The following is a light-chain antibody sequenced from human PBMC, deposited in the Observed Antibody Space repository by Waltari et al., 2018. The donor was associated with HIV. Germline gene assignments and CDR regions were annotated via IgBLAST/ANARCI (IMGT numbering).Light chain of an antibody. V-gene: IGLV3-21*01. CDR1: NIGRKS. CDR3: QVWDTSLNEIV. CDR2: DDK. Sequence: LTQPPSVSAAPGATARITCGRINIGRKSVHWYQQKPGPAPLVVMYDDKDRPPGIPDRFSGTNFGSTATLTISRVEAGDEADYYCQVWDTSLNEIVFGGGTKLTVL. J-gene: IGLJ2*01.